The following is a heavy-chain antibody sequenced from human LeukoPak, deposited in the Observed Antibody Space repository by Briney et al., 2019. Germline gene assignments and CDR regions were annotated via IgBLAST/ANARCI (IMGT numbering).Heavy chain of an antibody. CDR2: ISPGSGAM. V-gene: IGHV3-48*02. Sequence: GGSLRLSCGASGFSFSNRGMIWVRQAPGRGLEWISYISPGSGAMYYADSVKGRFTVSRDDAKNSLFLQMNSLRDEDAAVYHCARVGGPTVLRMSFDCWGQGTLVTVSS. CDR1: GFSFSNRG. J-gene: IGHJ4*02. CDR3: ARVGGPTVLRMSFDC. D-gene: IGHD1-26*01.